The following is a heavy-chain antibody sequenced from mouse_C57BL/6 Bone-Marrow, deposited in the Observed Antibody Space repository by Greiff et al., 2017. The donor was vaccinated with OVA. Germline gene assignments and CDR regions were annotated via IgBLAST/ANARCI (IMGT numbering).Heavy chain of an antibody. D-gene: IGHD1-1*01. V-gene: IGHV1-76*01. CDR1: GYTFTDYY. J-gene: IGHJ2*01. Sequence: QVQLKQSGAELVRPGASVKLSCKASGYTFTDYYINWVKQRPGQGLEWIARIYPGSGNTYYNEKFKGKATLTAEKSSSTAYMQLSSLTSEDSAVYFCARKGITTVFDYWGQGTTLTVSS. CDR3: ARKGITTVFDY. CDR2: IYPGSGNT.